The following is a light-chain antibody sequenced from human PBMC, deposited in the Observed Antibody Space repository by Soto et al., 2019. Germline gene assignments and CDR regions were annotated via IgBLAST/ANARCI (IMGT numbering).Light chain of an antibody. Sequence: QSVLTQPPSVSGAPGQRVTIPCTGSGSNIGAGYEVHWYQQLPGTAPKLLIYAHTNRPSGVPDRFSASTSGTSASLAITGLQAEDEADYYCQSYDSTLSGSRVFGGGTKVTVL. J-gene: IGLJ3*02. CDR3: QSYDSTLSGSRV. CDR2: AHT. CDR1: GSNIGAGYE. V-gene: IGLV1-40*01.